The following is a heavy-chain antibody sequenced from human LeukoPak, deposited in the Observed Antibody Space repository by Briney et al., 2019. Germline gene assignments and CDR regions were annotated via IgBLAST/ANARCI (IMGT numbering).Heavy chain of an antibody. CDR1: GFTFSSHA. Sequence: GGSLRLSCAASGFTFSSHAMSWVRQAPGKGLEWVSGISGSTGDTYYADSVKGRFTISRDTSKSTLYLQMNSLRAEDTAVYYCAKGVYGSGNFYDYWGQGTLVTVSS. J-gene: IGHJ4*02. V-gene: IGHV3-23*01. CDR2: ISGSTGDT. CDR3: AKGVYGSGNFYDY. D-gene: IGHD3-10*01.